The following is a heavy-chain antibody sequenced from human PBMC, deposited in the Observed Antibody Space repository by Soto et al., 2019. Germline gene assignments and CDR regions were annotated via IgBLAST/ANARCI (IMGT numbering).Heavy chain of an antibody. CDR2: ISFDGTSE. CDR3: ARPIPRWSYHYGMDV. Sequence: QLVESGGRGVQPGRSLRPSCAASEFTFTSYAMHWVRQAPGRGLEWVALISFDGTSEYYADSVKGRFIISRDNSKTMVYLQMNSLRPDDTAIYYCARPIPRWSYHYGMDVWGQGTTVTVSS. J-gene: IGHJ6*02. D-gene: IGHD2-15*01. V-gene: IGHV3-30-3*01. CDR1: EFTFTSYA.